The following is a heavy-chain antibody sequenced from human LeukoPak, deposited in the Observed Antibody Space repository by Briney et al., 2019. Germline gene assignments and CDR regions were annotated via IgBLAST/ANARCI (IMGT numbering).Heavy chain of an antibody. CDR3: ARGLHSRLYDSSGYYPY. J-gene: IGHJ4*02. CDR2: ISSGSSTI. Sequence: GRSLRLSCAASGFIFSSYSMNWVRQAPGKGLEWVSYISSGSSTIYYADSVKGRFTVSRDNAKNSLYLKMKSLRAEDTAIYYCARGLHSRLYDSSGYYPYWGQGTLVTVSS. V-gene: IGHV3-48*01. CDR1: GFIFSSYS. D-gene: IGHD3-22*01.